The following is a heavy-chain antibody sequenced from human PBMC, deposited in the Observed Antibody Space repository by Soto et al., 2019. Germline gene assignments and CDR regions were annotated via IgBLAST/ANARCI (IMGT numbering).Heavy chain of an antibody. J-gene: IGHJ6*02. CDR2: IVVGSGNT. Sequence: SVKVSCKASGFTFTSSAVQWVRQARGQRLEWIGWIVVGSGNTNYAQKFQERVTITRDMSTSTAYMEPSSLRSEDTAVYYCAAGFYYYYGMDVWGQGTTVTVSS. CDR1: GFTFTSSA. V-gene: IGHV1-58*01. CDR3: AAGFYYYYGMDV.